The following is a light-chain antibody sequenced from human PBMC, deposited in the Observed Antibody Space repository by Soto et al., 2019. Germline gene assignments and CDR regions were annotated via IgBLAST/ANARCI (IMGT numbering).Light chain of an antibody. CDR3: QQYGSSPPWT. CDR2: RAS. Sequence: EIVMTQSPATLSVSPGERATLSCRASQSLNDNLAWYQQKPGQAPRLLIYRASTRATGVPARFSASGSGTEFTLTISRLEPEDFAVYYCQQYGSSPPWTFGQGTKVDIK. CDR1: QSLNDN. J-gene: IGKJ1*01. V-gene: IGKV3-15*01.